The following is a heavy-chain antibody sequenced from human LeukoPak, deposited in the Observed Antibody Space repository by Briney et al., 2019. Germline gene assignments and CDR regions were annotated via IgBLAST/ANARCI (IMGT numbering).Heavy chain of an antibody. V-gene: IGHV4-59*01. Sequence: PSGTLSLTCTVSGGSINTYYWSWIRQPPGRGLEWIGYIYSSGSTNYNPSLRSRVTISVDTSMNQFSLKLGSVTAADTAVYYCARGKVPWYWGQGTLVTVSS. CDR2: IYSSGST. J-gene: IGHJ4*02. CDR1: GGSINTYY. CDR3: ARGKVPWY.